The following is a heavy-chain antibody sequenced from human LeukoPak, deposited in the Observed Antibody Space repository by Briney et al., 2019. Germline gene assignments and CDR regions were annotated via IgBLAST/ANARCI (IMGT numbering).Heavy chain of an antibody. CDR2: INQDGYEK. CDR1: GFTFSSYW. Sequence: PGGSLRLSCAASGFTFSSYWMSWVRQAPGKGLEWVANINQDGYEKYYVDSVKGRFTISRDNAKNSVYLQMNSLKTEDTAVYYCARDRVWTVLYWGQGTLVTVSS. V-gene: IGHV3-7*01. J-gene: IGHJ4*02. CDR3: ARDRVWTVLY. D-gene: IGHD6-13*01.